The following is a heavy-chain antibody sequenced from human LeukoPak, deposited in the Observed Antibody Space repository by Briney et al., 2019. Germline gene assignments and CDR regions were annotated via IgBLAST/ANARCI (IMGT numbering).Heavy chain of an antibody. J-gene: IGHJ4*02. Sequence: GGSLRLSCAASGFTFSDYYMSWIRRAPGKGLEWVSYISSSSSTIYYADSVKGRFTISRDNAKNSLYLQMNSLRAEDTAVYYCARSSADYSNYYFDYWGQGTLVTVSS. CDR2: ISSSSSTI. CDR3: ARSSADYSNYYFDY. CDR1: GFTFSDYY. D-gene: IGHD4-11*01. V-gene: IGHV3-11*04.